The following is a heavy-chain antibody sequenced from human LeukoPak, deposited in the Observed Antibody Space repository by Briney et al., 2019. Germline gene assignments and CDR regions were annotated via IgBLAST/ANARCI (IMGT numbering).Heavy chain of an antibody. CDR3: ARGTLTGFFLGS. CDR1: GFTFSTYW. CDR2: ISDGGHDT. J-gene: IGHJ4*02. D-gene: IGHD3-9*01. V-gene: IGHV3-23*01. Sequence: GGSLRLSCAASGFTFSTYWMRWVRQAPGKGLEWVSSISDGGHDTFYADSVQDRFTISRDNSKNAMWLHMNSLRAEDTAVYYCARGTLTGFFLGSWGQGTLVTVSS.